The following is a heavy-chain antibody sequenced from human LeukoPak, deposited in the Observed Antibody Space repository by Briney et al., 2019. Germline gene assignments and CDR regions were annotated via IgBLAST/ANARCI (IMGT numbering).Heavy chain of an antibody. CDR2: FYSGGGT. CDR1: GITVSSSY. CDR3: ARIAAAGPIDY. D-gene: IGHD6-13*01. V-gene: IGHV3-66*01. Sequence: PGGSLRLSCPASGITVSSSYMSWVRQAPGKGLECVSIFYSGGGTYYADSVKGRFTISRDNPKNTLYLQMNSLRAEDTAVYYCARIAAAGPIDYWGQGTLVSVSS. J-gene: IGHJ4*02.